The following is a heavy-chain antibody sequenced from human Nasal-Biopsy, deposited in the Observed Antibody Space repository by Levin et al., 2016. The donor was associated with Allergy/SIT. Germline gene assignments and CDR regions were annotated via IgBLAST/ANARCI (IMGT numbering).Heavy chain of an antibody. CDR2: ISSTSSYM. J-gene: IGHJ4*02. D-gene: IGHD3-10*01. CDR3: ARDRPFNFGSGSYPPFDY. Sequence: GESLKISCTASGFRFSDYYMSWIRQAPGKGLEWIAFISSTSSYMNYAESVRGRFTISRDNVEKSLYLQIDSLRAEDTAIYYCARDRPFNFGSGSYPPFDYWGQGALVTVSS. CDR1: GFRFSDYY. V-gene: IGHV3-11*05.